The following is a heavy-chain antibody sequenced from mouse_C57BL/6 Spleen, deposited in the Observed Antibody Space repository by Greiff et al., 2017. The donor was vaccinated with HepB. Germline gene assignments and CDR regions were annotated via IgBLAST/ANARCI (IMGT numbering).Heavy chain of an antibody. J-gene: IGHJ4*01. CDR1: GYTFTGYW. Sequence: QVQLKESGAELMKPGASVKLSCKATGYTFTGYWIEWVKQRPGHGLEWIGEILPGSGSTNYHEKFKGKATFTADTSSNTAYMQLSSLTTEDSAIYYCARWGLRGGDAMDYWGQGTSVTVSS. CDR2: ILPGSGST. V-gene: IGHV1-9*01. CDR3: ARWGLRGGDAMDY. D-gene: IGHD2-4*01.